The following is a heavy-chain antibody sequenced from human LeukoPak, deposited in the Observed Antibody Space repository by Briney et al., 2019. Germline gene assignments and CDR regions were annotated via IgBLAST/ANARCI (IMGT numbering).Heavy chain of an antibody. D-gene: IGHD3-9*01. CDR1: GYSFTAFY. CDR3: ATSVGFFDYLSQGDYYFDY. Sequence: ASVRVSCKASGYSFTAFYLHWVRQAPGQGLEWMGWISPYNGGPKYAEKFQGRVTMTSDTSINTAYMELSTLRSDDTAIYSCATSVGFFDYLSQGDYYFDYWGQGTLVAVSS. V-gene: IGHV1-2*02. J-gene: IGHJ4*02. CDR2: ISPYNGGP.